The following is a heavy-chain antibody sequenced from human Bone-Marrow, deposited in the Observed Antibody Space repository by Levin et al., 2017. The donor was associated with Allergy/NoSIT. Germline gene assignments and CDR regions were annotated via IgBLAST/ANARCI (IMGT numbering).Heavy chain of an antibody. CDR1: GFTFSSYS. CDR2: ISSSSSYI. J-gene: IGHJ2*01. D-gene: IGHD3-22*01. Sequence: GGSLRLSCAASGFTFSSYSMNWVRQAPGKGLEWVSSISSSSSYIYYADSVKGRFTISRDNAKNSLYLQMNSLRAEDTAVYYCARRYYFYDSSGYYWYFDLWGRGTLVTVSS. CDR3: ARRYYFYDSSGYYWYFDL. V-gene: IGHV3-21*01.